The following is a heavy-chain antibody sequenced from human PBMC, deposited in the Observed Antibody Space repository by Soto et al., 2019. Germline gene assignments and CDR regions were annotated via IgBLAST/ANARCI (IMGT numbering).Heavy chain of an antibody. Sequence: EVQLLESGGGLAQPGGSLRLSCAASGFTFSSYPMSWVRQAPGQGLEWVSGIVASGGSTYYADSVKGRFTISRDNSKTTLYLQMNSLTAEDTPVYYCATNSAATIRVVYDYWGQGTLVTFSS. CDR1: GFTFSSYP. J-gene: IGHJ4*02. D-gene: IGHD5-12*01. CDR3: ATNSAATIRVVYDY. CDR2: IVASGGST. V-gene: IGHV3-23*01.